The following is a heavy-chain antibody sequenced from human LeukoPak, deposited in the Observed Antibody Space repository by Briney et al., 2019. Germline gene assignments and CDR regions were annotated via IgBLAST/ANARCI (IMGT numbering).Heavy chain of an antibody. CDR1: GFTFSSYA. J-gene: IGHJ4*02. CDR3: ATPYDFWSGVDY. CDR2: ISYDGSNK. D-gene: IGHD3-3*01. Sequence: GGSLRLSCAASGFTFSSYAMHWVRQAPGKGLEWVAVISYDGSNKYYADSVKGRFTISRDNSKNTLYLQMNSLRAEDTAVYYCATPYDFWSGVDYWGQGTLVTVSS. V-gene: IGHV3-30-3*01.